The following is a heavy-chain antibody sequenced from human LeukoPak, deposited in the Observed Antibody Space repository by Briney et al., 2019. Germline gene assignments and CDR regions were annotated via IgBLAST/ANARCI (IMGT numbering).Heavy chain of an antibody. Sequence: GRSLRLSCAASGFTFSSYAMHWVRQAPGKGLERVAVISYDGSNKYYADSVKGRFTISRDNSKNTLYLQMNSLRAEDTAVYYCARVGSMGYSSGWYDYWGQGTLVTVSS. J-gene: IGHJ4*02. CDR3: ARVGSMGYSSGWYDY. CDR1: GFTFSSYA. D-gene: IGHD6-19*01. CDR2: ISYDGSNK. V-gene: IGHV3-30-3*01.